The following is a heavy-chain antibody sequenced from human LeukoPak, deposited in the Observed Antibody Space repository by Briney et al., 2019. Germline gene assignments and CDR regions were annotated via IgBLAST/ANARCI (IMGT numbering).Heavy chain of an antibody. V-gene: IGHV3-23*01. D-gene: IGHD3-22*01. CDR1: GFTFSTYA. Sequence: PGGSLRLSCAASGFTFSTYAMNWVRQAPGKGLEWVSAVSGSGSSTYYADSVKGRFTISRDNSKNTLYLQMNSLRAEDTAVYYCAKSAYLSMIVVVMTGDAFDIWGQGTMVTVSS. CDR2: VSGSGSST. CDR3: AKSAYLSMIVVVMTGDAFDI. J-gene: IGHJ3*02.